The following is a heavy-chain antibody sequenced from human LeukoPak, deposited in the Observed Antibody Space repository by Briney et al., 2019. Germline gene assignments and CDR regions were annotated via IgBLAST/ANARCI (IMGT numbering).Heavy chain of an antibody. Sequence: GGSRRLSCAASGFTFSSFSMNWARQAPGKGLEWVSSISSSSSYIYYAASVRGRFTISRDNSKNALYLQLNTLRADDTDTYYRAEHISGGLAVPADCFHPWGQGTLVVVSS. CDR1: GFTFSSFS. CDR2: ISSSSSYI. CDR3: AEHISGGLAVPADCFHP. J-gene: IGHJ5*01. V-gene: IGHV3-21*03. D-gene: IGHD3-10*01.